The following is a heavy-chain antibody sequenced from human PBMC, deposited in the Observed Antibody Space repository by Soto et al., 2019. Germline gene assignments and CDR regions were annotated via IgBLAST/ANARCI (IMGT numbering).Heavy chain of an antibody. D-gene: IGHD3-10*01. CDR3: ARGMAGRLVCDI. CDR2: LYHRGST. CDR1: GGSISSTNW. J-gene: IGHJ3*02. V-gene: IGHV4-4*02. Sequence: QVQLQESGPGLVKPSGTLSLTCAVSGGSISSTNWWIWVRQPPGEGLEWFGALYHRGSTNYNPSLNSRVTIAVYKFKNQFSLKLTSVTAADTAVYYCARGMAGRLVCDIWGQGTMVTVSS.